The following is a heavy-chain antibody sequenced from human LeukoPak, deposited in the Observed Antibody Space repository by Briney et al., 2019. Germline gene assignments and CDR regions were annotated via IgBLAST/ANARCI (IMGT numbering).Heavy chain of an antibody. CDR1: WFPVSSIY. V-gene: IGHV3-53*01. Sequence: GGSLRLSCTAAWFPVSSIYMSWARQAPGKGLEWVSVIYSGGSTYYADSVKGRFTISRDNSKNTLYLQMNSLRAEETAVYYCARDYRPTFDYWGQGTLVTVSS. CDR3: ARDYRPTFDY. D-gene: IGHD3-16*02. J-gene: IGHJ4*02. CDR2: IYSGGST.